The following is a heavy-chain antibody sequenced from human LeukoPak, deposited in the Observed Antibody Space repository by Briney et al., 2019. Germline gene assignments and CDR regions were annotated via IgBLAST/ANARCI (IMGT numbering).Heavy chain of an antibody. D-gene: IGHD6-19*01. CDR1: GGSISSYY. V-gene: IGHV4-4*08. CDR2: IYSSGST. Sequence: PSETLSLTSSVSGGSISSYYGSWIRQPPGKGLEWIGYIYSSGSTNYNPSLKSRVTISGDMSKNLFSLKLTSVTAADTAVYYCARPYSSGRYGGFHIWGHGGTVIVSS. J-gene: IGHJ3*02. CDR3: ARPYSSGRYGGFHI.